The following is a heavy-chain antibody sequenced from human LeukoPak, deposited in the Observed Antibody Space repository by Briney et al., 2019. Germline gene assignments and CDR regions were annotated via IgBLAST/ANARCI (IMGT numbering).Heavy chain of an antibody. D-gene: IGHD2-8*01. CDR1: GGSSSGYY. CDR3: ARDPHCTNGVCLDY. J-gene: IGHJ4*02. V-gene: IGHV4-34*01. CDR2: INHSGST. Sequence: PSETLSLTCAVYGGSSSGYYWSWIRQPPGKGLEWIGEINHSGSTNYNPSLKSRVTISVDTSKNQFSMKLSSVTAADTAVYYCARDPHCTNGVCLDYWGQGTLVTVSS.